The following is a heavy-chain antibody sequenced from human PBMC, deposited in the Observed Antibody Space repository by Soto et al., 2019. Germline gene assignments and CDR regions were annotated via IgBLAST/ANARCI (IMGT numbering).Heavy chain of an antibody. V-gene: IGHV3-23*01. Sequence: EVQLLESGGGLVQPGGSLRLSCAASGFTFSSYDMSWVRQAPGKGLEWVSAISGSGGSTYYADSVKGRFTISRDNSKNTLNLKMSSLRAEDRGVYYCAKGTWYSSSWTEYYMDVWGKGTTGTVSS. J-gene: IGHJ6*03. D-gene: IGHD6-13*01. CDR3: AKGTWYSSSWTEYYMDV. CDR1: GFTFSSYD. CDR2: ISGSGGST.